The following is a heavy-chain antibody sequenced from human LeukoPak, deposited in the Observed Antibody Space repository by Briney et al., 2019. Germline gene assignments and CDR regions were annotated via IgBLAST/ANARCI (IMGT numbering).Heavy chain of an antibody. CDR3: AKEVRYGDYGLDY. D-gene: IGHD4-17*01. CDR2: IWYDGSNK. J-gene: IGHJ4*02. CDR1: GFTFSSYG. V-gene: IGHV3-30*02. Sequence: GGSLRLSCAASGFTFSSYGMHWVRQAPGKGLEWVAVIWYDGSNKYYADSVKGRFTISRDNSKNTLYLQMNSLRAEDTALYYCAKEVRYGDYGLDYWGQGTLVTVSS.